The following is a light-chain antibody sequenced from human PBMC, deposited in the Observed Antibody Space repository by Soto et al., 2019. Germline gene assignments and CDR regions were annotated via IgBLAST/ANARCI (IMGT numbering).Light chain of an antibody. J-gene: IGLJ1*01. Sequence: QSVLTQPASVSGSPGQPITISCTGTSSDVGSYNLVSWYQQHPGKAPKLMIYEVSKRPSGVSNRFSGSKPGNTASLTISGLQADVDADYYSCSYAVSSYVFGTGNNVTVL. V-gene: IGLV2-23*02. CDR1: SSDVGSYNL. CDR2: EVS. CDR3: CSYAVSSYV.